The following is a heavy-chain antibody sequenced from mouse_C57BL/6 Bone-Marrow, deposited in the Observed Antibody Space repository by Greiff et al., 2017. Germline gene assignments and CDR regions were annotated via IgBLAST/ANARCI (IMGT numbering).Heavy chain of an antibody. V-gene: IGHV1-26*01. CDR3: AREADYYCSSPALLAY. J-gene: IGHJ3*01. D-gene: IGHD1-1*01. Sequence: EVQLQQSGPELVKPGASVKISCKASGYTFTDYYMNWVKQSHGKSLEWIGDINPNNGGTSYNQKFKGKATLTVDKSSRPAYMELRSLTAEYSAVYYCAREADYYCSSPALLAYWGQGTLVTVSA. CDR1: GYTFTDYY. CDR2: INPNNGGT.